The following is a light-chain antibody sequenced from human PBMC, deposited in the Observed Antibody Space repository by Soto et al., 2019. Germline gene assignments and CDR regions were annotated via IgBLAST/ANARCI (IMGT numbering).Light chain of an antibody. CDR2: DVS. V-gene: IGLV2-14*01. CDR1: SSDVSGYNY. J-gene: IGLJ3*02. Sequence: QSALTQPASVSGSPGQSITISCTGTSSDVSGYNYVSWYQQHPGKAPKLMIYDVSNQPSGVSNRFSGSKSGNTASLTISGLQAEDEADYYCSSYTSSSTLGVFGGGTKLTVL. CDR3: SSYTSSSTLGV.